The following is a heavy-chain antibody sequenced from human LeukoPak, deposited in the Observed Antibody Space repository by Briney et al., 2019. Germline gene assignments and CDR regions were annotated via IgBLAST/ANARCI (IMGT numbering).Heavy chain of an antibody. CDR1: GFTFSDYY. D-gene: IGHD3-3*01. Sequence: GGSLRLSCAASGFTFSDYYMSWIRQAPGKGLEWVSYISSSGSTIYYADSVKGRFTISRDNAKNSLYLQMNGLRAEDTAVYYCARHWVFGALDDYWGQGTLVTVSS. CDR3: ARHWVFGALDDY. CDR2: ISSSGSTI. V-gene: IGHV3-11*01. J-gene: IGHJ4*02.